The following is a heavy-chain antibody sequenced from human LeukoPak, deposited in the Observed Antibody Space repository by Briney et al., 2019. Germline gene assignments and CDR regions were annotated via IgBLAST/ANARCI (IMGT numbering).Heavy chain of an antibody. Sequence: AGGTLRLSCAASGSTFTSFGMSWVRQAPGKGLEWVSTISGSGGSTYYADSVKGRFTISRDNSKNTLYLQMNTLRAEDTAVYYCAKASRFGYSYGPREYFYYMDVWGKGTTVTISS. CDR1: GSTFTSFG. CDR2: ISGSGGST. V-gene: IGHV3-23*01. J-gene: IGHJ6*03. CDR3: AKASRFGYSYGPREYFYYMDV. D-gene: IGHD5-18*01.